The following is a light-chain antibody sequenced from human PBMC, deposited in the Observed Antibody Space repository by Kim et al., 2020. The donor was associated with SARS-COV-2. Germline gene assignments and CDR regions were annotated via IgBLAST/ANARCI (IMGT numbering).Light chain of an antibody. CDR3: QQVNGLPPVT. J-gene: IGKJ4*01. V-gene: IGKV1-12*01. CDR2: SAS. Sequence: ASVGDRVTITCRASQAINNYLAWYQQKPGKAPKLLIYSASTLYTGVPSRFTGFGSGTDFTLTISSLQPEDFATYYCQQVNGLPPVTFGGGTKLEI. CDR1: QAINNY.